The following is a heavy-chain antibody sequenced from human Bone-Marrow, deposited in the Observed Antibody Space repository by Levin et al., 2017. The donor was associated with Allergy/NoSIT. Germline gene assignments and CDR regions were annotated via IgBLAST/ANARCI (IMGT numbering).Heavy chain of an antibody. CDR3: AKDFCSSTSCYGGGDY. J-gene: IGHJ4*02. CDR2: ISNDGSNK. CDR1: GFTFSSYV. D-gene: IGHD2-2*01. V-gene: IGHV3-30*18. Sequence: SCAASGFTFSSYVMHWVRQAPGKGLEWVAVISNDGSNKYYADSVKGRFTISRDNSKNTLYMQMNSLRAEDTAVYYCAKDFCSSTSCYGGGDYWGQGTLVTVSS.